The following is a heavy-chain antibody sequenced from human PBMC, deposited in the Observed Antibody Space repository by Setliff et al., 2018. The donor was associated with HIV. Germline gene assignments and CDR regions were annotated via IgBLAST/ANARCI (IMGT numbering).Heavy chain of an antibody. D-gene: IGHD2-15*01. CDR3: VGPHCSSRGRCYAFDR. V-gene: IGHV4-39*01. Sequence: SETLSLTCTVSGGSISTSRYYWGWIRQPPGKGLEWIGSINYRGNTYYNPTLKSRAAISVDTSKNQISLKLSSVTAADTAVYYCVGPHCSSRGRCYAFDRWGQGTRVTVSS. CDR1: GGSISTSRYY. CDR2: INYRGNT. J-gene: IGHJ4*02.